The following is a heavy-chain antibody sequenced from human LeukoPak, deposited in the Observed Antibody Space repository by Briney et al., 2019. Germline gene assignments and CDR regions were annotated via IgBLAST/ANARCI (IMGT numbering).Heavy chain of an antibody. CDR1: GYTLTELS. CDR3: ATESAGYDSSGYLIIFDY. V-gene: IGHV1-24*01. J-gene: IGHJ4*02. D-gene: IGHD3-22*01. Sequence: ASVKVSCKVSGYTLTELSMHWVRQAPGKGLEWMGGFDPEDGETIYAQKFQGRVTMTEDTSTDTAYMELSSLRSKDTAVYYCATESAGYDSSGYLIIFDYWGQGTLVTVSS. CDR2: FDPEDGET.